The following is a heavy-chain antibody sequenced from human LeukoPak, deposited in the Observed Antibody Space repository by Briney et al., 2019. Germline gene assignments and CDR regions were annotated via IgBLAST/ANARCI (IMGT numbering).Heavy chain of an antibody. CDR2: INPNSGGT. D-gene: IGHD3-22*01. J-gene: IGHJ5*02. Sequence: ASVKVSCKASRYTFTGYYMHWVRQAPGQGLEWMGWINPNSGGTNYAQKFQGRVTMTRDTSISTAYMELSRLRSDDTAVYYCARGSMIVVARNWFDPWGQGTLVTVSS. CDR1: RYTFTGYY. V-gene: IGHV1-2*02. CDR3: ARGSMIVVARNWFDP.